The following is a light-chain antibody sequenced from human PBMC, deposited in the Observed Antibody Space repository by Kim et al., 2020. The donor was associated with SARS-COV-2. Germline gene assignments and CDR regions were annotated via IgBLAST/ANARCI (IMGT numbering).Light chain of an antibody. J-gene: IGLJ1*01. CDR1: SDHSRYA. CDR3: QTWATGIHV. CDR2: VSSDGSH. Sequence: ASVRLTWTRCSDHSRYAIAWHQQQPGKGPGYVMKVSSDGSHIRGDGIPERFSGSGAGAERYLTISSLQSEDEADYYCQTWATGIHVFGTGTKVTVL. V-gene: IGLV4-69*02.